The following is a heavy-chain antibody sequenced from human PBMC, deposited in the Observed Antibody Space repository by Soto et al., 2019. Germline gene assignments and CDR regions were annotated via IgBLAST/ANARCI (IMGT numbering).Heavy chain of an antibody. D-gene: IGHD3-22*01. Sequence: QVQLVQSGAEVKKPGSSVKVSCKASGGTFSSYAISWVRQAPGQGLEWMGGIIPIFGTANYAQKFQGRVTITADESTRKHYKKKSRLRSGNPPLYSWAGGNYYDGSVYPNPFPPGAQEPRFPVSP. CDR2: IIPIFGTA. J-gene: IGHJ5*02. V-gene: IGHV1-69*01. CDR1: GGTFSSYA. CDR3: AGGNYYDGSVYPNPFPP.